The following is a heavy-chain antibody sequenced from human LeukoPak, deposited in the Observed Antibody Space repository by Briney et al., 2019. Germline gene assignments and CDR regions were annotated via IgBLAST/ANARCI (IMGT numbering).Heavy chain of an antibody. CDR3: ARDAHSSSWYDWYFDL. CDR2: INPSGGST. Sequence: ASVKVSCKASGYTFTSYYMHWVRQAPGQGLEWMGIINPSGGSTSYAQKFQGRVTMTRDTSTSTVYMELSSLRSEDAAVYYCARDAHSSSWYDWYFDLWGRGTLVTVSS. J-gene: IGHJ2*01. CDR1: GYTFTSYY. D-gene: IGHD6-13*01. V-gene: IGHV1-46*01.